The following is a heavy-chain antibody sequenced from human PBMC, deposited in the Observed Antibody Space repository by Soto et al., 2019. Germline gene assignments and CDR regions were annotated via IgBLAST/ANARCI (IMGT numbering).Heavy chain of an antibody. V-gene: IGHV5-51*01. CDR1: GYSFTSYW. D-gene: IGHD3-9*01. Sequence: GESLKISCKVSGYSFTSYWIGWVRQMPGKGLEWMGIIYPGDSDTRYSPSFQGQVTISADKSISTAYLQWSSLKASDTAMYYCLWFSRDDAFDIWDQGTMVTVSS. CDR2: IYPGDSDT. J-gene: IGHJ3*02. CDR3: LWFSRDDAFDI.